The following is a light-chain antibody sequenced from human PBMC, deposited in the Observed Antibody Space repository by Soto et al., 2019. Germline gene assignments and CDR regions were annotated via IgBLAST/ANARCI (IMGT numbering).Light chain of an antibody. CDR1: QTVGTN. CDR2: GAS. V-gene: IGKV3-15*01. CDR3: QQYNKWPLFT. Sequence: EVVLTQSPATLSVSPGERATLSCRASQTVGTNLAWYHQRPGQAPRLLIYGASTRATGIPARFSGSGSGSEFTHTISSLQSDDFSVYYCQQYNKWPLFTFGPGTRVDNK. J-gene: IGKJ3*01.